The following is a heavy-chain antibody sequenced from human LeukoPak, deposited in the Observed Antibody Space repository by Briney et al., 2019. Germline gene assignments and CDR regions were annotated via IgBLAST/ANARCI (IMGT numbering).Heavy chain of an antibody. CDR1: GFTFSSYA. Sequence: GGSLRLSCAASGFTFSSYAMSWVRQAPGKGLEWVSDINGSGGSTYYADSVKGRFTISRDNSKNTLYLQMNSLRAEDTAVYYCANPPPVTKIRFDSWGQETLVTVSS. CDR3: ANPPPVTKIRFDS. J-gene: IGHJ5*01. V-gene: IGHV3-23*01. D-gene: IGHD4-17*01. CDR2: INGSGGST.